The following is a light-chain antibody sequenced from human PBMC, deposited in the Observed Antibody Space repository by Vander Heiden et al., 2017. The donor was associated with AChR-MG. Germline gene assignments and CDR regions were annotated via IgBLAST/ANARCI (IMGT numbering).Light chain of an antibody. J-gene: IGKJ2*01. V-gene: IGKV3-11*01. CDR3: QQRSNWPHT. CDR1: QSVSSY. Sequence: EIVLTQSPATLSLSPGERATLSCRASQSVSSYLAWYQQKPGQAPRLLIYDASNRATGIPARFSGSASGTDFTLTISSLDPEDFAVYYCQQRSNWPHTFGQGTKLEIK. CDR2: DAS.